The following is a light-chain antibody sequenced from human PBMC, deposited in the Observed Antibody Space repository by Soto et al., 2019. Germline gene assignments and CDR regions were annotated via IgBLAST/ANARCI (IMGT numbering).Light chain of an antibody. CDR2: DAS. CDR1: QSVRSN. V-gene: IGKV3-11*01. Sequence: EIVLTQSPATLSLSPGEIATLSWRASQSVRSNSAWYQQKPGQAPRLLIYDASNRATGIPARFSGSGSGTDFTLTISSLEPEDFAVYYCQQRSNWPRGTFGQGTKVDI. CDR3: QQRSNWPRGT. J-gene: IGKJ1*01.